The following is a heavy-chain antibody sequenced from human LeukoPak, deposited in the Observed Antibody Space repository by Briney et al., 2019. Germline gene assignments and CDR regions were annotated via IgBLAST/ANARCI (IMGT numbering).Heavy chain of an antibody. D-gene: IGHD5-18*01. V-gene: IGHV3-11*04. CDR2: ISSSGSTI. CDR3: ARDQPIGYNYGYPFDN. CDR1: GFNFSDYY. J-gene: IGHJ4*02. Sequence: GGSLRLSCAASGFNFSDYYMSWIRQAPGKGLEWVSYISSSGSTIYYADSVKGRFTISRDNAKNSLYLQMNNLRVEDTAVYYCARDQPIGYNYGYPFDNWGQGTLVTVSS.